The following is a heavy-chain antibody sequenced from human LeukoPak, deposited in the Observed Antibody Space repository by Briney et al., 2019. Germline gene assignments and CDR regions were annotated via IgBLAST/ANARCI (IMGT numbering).Heavy chain of an antibody. V-gene: IGHV3-74*01. CDR3: ARDSSSVPEY. J-gene: IGHJ4*02. D-gene: IGHD2-2*01. Sequence: QSGGCLRLSCAASVFILSDHWMYWVRQGPGKGLVWLSRIKYDGSYTSYADSVKGRFTVSRDNAKNTLYLQMNSLRAEDTAVYYCARDSSSVPEYWGQGTPVTVSS. CDR2: IKYDGSYT. CDR1: VFILSDHW.